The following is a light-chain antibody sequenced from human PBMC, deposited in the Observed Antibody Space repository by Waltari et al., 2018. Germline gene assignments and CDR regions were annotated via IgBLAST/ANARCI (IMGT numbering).Light chain of an antibody. J-gene: IGKJ4*01. Sequence: IVLTQAPGTLSLSHGDSATLSCRASQSVTSISLTWYQQKLGQAPRLLIYGTSNRATAIPDRFSGSGSGTDFTLTISRLEPEDFAVYYCQQYDGEVVTFGGGTKVEI. V-gene: IGKV3-20*01. CDR3: QQYDGEVVT. CDR1: QSVTSIS. CDR2: GTS.